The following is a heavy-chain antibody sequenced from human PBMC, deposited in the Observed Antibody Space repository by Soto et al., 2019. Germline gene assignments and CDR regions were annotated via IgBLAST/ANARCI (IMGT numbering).Heavy chain of an antibody. CDR1: GYTFTSYA. Sequence: QVQLVQSGAEVKKPGASVKVSCKASGYTFTSYAMHWVRQAPGQRLEWMGWINAGNGNTKYSQKFQGRVTITRDTSASTAYMELSSLRSEYTAVYYCARETYYDFWSGYYTGGYYFDYWGQGTLVTVSS. J-gene: IGHJ4*02. CDR3: ARETYYDFWSGYYTGGYYFDY. D-gene: IGHD3-3*01. V-gene: IGHV1-3*01. CDR2: INAGNGNT.